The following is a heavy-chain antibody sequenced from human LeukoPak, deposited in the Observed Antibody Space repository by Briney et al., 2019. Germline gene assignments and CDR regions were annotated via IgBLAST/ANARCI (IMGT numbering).Heavy chain of an antibody. CDR2: IYYSGST. V-gene: IGHV4-39*01. D-gene: IGHD6-19*01. J-gene: IGHJ4*02. CDR3: ARRSIAVAGREGFDY. Sequence: PSETLSLTCTVSGGSISSSSYYWGWIRQPPGTGLEWLGSIYYSGSTYYNPSLKSRVTISVDTSKNQFSLKLSSVTAADTAVYYCARRSIAVAGREGFDYWGQGTLVTVSS. CDR1: GGSISSSSYY.